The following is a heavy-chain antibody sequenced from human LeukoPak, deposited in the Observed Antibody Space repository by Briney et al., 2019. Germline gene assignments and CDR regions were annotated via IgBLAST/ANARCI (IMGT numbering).Heavy chain of an antibody. D-gene: IGHD5-24*01. CDR3: ARDEYRSRWLHP. CDR2: IKGDGSEK. Sequence: GGALRLSCAASGFTFSSYWMSWVRLAPGKGLEWVANIKGDGSEKWYADSVKGRFTISRDNAQNSVHLQMNSLRAEDTAVYHCARDEYRSRWLHPWGQGTLVTVTS. J-gene: IGHJ5*02. V-gene: IGHV3-7*01. CDR1: GFTFSSYW.